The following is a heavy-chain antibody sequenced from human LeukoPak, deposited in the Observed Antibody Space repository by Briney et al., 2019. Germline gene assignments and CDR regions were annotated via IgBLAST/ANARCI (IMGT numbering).Heavy chain of an antibody. Sequence: GGSLRLSCAASGFTFSSYSMNWVRQAPGKGLEWVSSMSVASGLIYYAESVKGRFTVSRDNAKKSLYLQMNSLRAEDMALYYCARDSDYSGYLGGAFDIWGQGTMVTVSS. CDR1: GFTFSSYS. V-gene: IGHV3-21*04. CDR3: ARDSDYSGYLGGAFDI. CDR2: MSVASGLI. D-gene: IGHD3-22*01. J-gene: IGHJ3*02.